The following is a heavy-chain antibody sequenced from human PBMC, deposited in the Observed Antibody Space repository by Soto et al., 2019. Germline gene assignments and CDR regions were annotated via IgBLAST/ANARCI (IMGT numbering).Heavy chain of an antibody. CDR3: AKDPRGSSGFRFDY. D-gene: IGHD6-19*01. J-gene: IGHJ4*02. Sequence: EVQLVESGGGLVQAGGSLRLSCAASGFTFHYYAMHWVRQAPGKGLEWVSGLSGNSGSITYADSVKGRFTISRDNAKNSLYLQMNSLRAEDTAWYYCAKDPRGSSGFRFDYWGQGILVTVSS. V-gene: IGHV3-9*01. CDR2: LSGNSGSI. CDR1: GFTFHYYA.